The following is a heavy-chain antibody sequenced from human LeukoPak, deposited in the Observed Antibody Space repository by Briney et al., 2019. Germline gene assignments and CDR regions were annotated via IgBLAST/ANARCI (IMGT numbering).Heavy chain of an antibody. CDR2: IRGSGASA. D-gene: IGHD6-19*01. CDR1: GFTFSSYA. CDR3: AKADNSGWPNWFDP. V-gene: IGHV3-23*01. J-gene: IGHJ5*02. Sequence: PGGSLRLSCAASGFTFSSYAMSWVRQAPGKGLEWVSGIRGSGASAYYADSVKGRFTISRDNSKYTLYLQMNSLIAEDTAVYYCAKADNSGWPNWFDPWGQGTLVTVSS.